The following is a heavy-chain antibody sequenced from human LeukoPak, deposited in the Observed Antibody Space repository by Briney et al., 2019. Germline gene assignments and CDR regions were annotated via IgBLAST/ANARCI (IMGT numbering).Heavy chain of an antibody. Sequence: SLKVSSKASGGNFWNFAISWVRYAPGEGLEWMGGISPIFNRPHYAPKFQGRVTITADESTSTAYMELSGVRSDDTAVYFCARQGNQLLYYFYYLDVWGNGTTVTVSS. CDR3: ARQGNQLLYYFYYLDV. CDR1: GGNFWNFA. J-gene: IGHJ6*03. D-gene: IGHD1-14*01. CDR2: ISPIFNRP. V-gene: IGHV1-69*13.